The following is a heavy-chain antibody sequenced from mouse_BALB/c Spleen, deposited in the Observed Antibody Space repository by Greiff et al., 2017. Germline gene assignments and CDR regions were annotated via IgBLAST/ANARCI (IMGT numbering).Heavy chain of an antibody. CDR2: IRNKANGYTT. J-gene: IGHJ2*01. CDR1: GFTFTDYY. V-gene: IGHV7-3*02. CDR3: ARDNYRYSYFDY. Sequence: EVMLVESGGGLVQPGGSLRLSCATSGFTFTDYYMSWVRQPPGKALEWLGFIRNKANGYTTEYSASVKGRFTISRDNSQSILYLQMNTLRAEDSATDYCARDNYRYSYFDYWGQGTTLTVSS. D-gene: IGHD2-14*01.